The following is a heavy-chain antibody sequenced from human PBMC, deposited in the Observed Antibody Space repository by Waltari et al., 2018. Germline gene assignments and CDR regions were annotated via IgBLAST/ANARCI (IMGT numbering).Heavy chain of an antibody. CDR2: IIPIFGTA. V-gene: IGHV1-69*14. J-gene: IGHJ4*02. CDR3: ARVGDDYYDSSGYYSYFDY. Sequence: QVQLVQSGAEVKKPGSSVKVSCKASGGTFSSYAISWVRQAPGQVLEWMGGIIPIFGTANYAQKFQCRVTITADKSTSTAYMELSSLRSEDTAVYYCARVGDDYYDSSGYYSYFDYWGQGTLVTVSS. CDR1: GGTFSSYA. D-gene: IGHD3-22*01.